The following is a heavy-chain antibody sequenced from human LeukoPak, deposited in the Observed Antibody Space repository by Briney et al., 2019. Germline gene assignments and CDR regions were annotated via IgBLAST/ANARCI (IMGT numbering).Heavy chain of an antibody. D-gene: IGHD6-19*01. V-gene: IGHV3-21*05. CDR1: GFTFSSYS. CDR3: ARSKVAGTSDY. CDR2: IISSGSRSKM. Sequence: GGSLRLSCAASGFTFSSYSMNWVRQAPGKGLEWVSYIISSGSRSKMYSADSVKGRFTISRDNGENPLFLQLSSLRTEDQAGDYWARSKVAGTSDYWGQGSLVAASS. J-gene: IGHJ4*02.